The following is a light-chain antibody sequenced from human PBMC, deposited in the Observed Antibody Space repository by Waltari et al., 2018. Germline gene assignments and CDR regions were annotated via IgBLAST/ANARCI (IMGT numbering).Light chain of an antibody. V-gene: IGKV1-39*01. J-gene: IGKJ2*01. CDR2: AAS. Sequence: DIQMTQSPSSLSASVGDRVTITCRASQSISTYLNWYQHKPGKAPKLLIYAASSLQSGVPARFSGSGSGTDFTLTISSLQPEDVATYHCQQSYSAPPTFGQGTKLEIK. CDR3: QQSYSAPPT. CDR1: QSISTY.